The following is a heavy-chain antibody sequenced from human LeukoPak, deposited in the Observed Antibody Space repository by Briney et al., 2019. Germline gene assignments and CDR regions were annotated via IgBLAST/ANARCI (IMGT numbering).Heavy chain of an antibody. CDR3: ARGAGAFDI. V-gene: IGHV3-48*03. J-gene: IGHJ3*02. CDR1: GFTFSSYE. CDR2: ISSSSSTI. Sequence: GSLRLSRAASGFTFSSYEMNWVRQAPGKGLEWVSYISSSSSTIYYADSVKGRFTISRDNAKNSLYLQMNSLRAEDTAVYYCARGAGAFDIWGQGTMVTVSS.